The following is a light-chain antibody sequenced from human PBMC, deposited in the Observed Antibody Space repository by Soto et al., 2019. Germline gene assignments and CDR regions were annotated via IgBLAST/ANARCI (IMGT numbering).Light chain of an antibody. CDR2: ENN. Sequence: QSVLTQPPSVSEAPGQRVTISCTGSSSNIGAGYEAHWYQQVPGTDPTHLIYENNNRPSGVPDRFSGSKSGTSASLAITGLQAEDAAEYYCQSYDSSLSGYVFGTGTKVTVL. V-gene: IGLV1-40*01. CDR3: QSYDSSLSGYV. J-gene: IGLJ1*01. CDR1: SSNIGAGYE.